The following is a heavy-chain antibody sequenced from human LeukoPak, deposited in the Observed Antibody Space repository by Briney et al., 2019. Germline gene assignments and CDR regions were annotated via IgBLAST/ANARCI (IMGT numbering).Heavy chain of an antibody. D-gene: IGHD3-16*01. CDR2: IRPGDTRT. J-gene: IGHJ4*02. CDR3: VREKSGGTYDY. Sequence: XAPGQXLEWMGTIRPGDTRTTYAQKFQGRVTMTWDMSTTTGYMELSSLRSEDTAVYYCVREKSGGTYDYWGQGTLVTVSS. V-gene: IGHV1-46*01.